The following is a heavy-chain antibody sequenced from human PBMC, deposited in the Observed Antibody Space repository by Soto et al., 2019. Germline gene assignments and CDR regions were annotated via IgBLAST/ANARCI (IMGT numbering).Heavy chain of an antibody. CDR3: ARDGFYYDFWSGYYRGWFDP. V-gene: IGHV1-69*01. Sequence: QVQLVQSGAEVKKPGSSVKVSCKASGGTFSSYAISWVRQAPGQGLEWMGGITPIFGTAHYAQKFQGRVTITADESTSTASMELSSLRSEDTALYYCARDGFYYDFWSGYYRGWFDPWGQGTLVTVSS. CDR1: GGTFSSYA. CDR2: ITPIFGTA. J-gene: IGHJ5*02. D-gene: IGHD3-3*01.